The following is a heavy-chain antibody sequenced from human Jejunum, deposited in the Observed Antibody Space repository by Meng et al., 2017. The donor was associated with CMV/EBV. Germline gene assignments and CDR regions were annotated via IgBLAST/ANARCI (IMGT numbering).Heavy chain of an antibody. CDR2: IKEDGSER. CDR3: ARDQPNYYDPSHSFQY. Sequence: GFDLSSYWMSWVRQAPGKGLEWVANIKEDGSERFFVDSVKGRFTISRDDAQNSVYLEMNSLKVEDTGVYYCARDQPNYYDPSHSFQYWGQGTLVTVSS. V-gene: IGHV3-7*01. CDR1: GFDLSSYW. D-gene: IGHD3-3*01. J-gene: IGHJ1*01.